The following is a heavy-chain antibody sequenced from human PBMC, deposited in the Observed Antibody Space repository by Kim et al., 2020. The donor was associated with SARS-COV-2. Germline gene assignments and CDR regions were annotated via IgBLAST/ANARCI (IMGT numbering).Heavy chain of an antibody. CDR1: GGTFSSYA. V-gene: IGHV1-69*13. D-gene: IGHD6-13*01. J-gene: IGHJ5*02. CDR2: IIPIFGTA. Sequence: SVKVSCKASGGTFSSYAISWVRQAPGQGLEWMGGIIPIFGTANYAQKFQGRVTITADESTSTAYMELSSLRSEDTAVYYCARDKEVAAAGTLGWFDPWGQGTLVTVSS. CDR3: ARDKEVAAAGTLGWFDP.